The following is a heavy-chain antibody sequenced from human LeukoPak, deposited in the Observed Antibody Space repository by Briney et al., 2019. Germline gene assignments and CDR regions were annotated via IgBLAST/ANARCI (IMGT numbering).Heavy chain of an antibody. J-gene: IGHJ3*02. Sequence: SETLSLTCTVSGGSINDYYWSWIRQPPGNRLEWIGWIYYSGSTMYSPSLESRVTISLDTSRTQFSLDLNSVTAADTAVYYCARHAGFGSGYYHDAFDIWGQGSMVIVSS. CDR1: GGSINDYY. V-gene: IGHV4-59*08. D-gene: IGHD3-22*01. CDR3: ARHAGFGSGYYHDAFDI. CDR2: IYYSGST.